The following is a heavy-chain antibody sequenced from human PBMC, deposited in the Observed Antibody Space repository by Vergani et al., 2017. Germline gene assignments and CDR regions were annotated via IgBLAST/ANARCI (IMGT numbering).Heavy chain of an antibody. V-gene: IGHV4-59*01. CDR1: GGPLSSYY. Sequence: QLQLQESGSGLVKPSQTLSLTCSVSGGPLSSYYWSWIRQPPGKGLEWIGYIYYSGSTNYNPSLKSRVTISVDTFKNQFSLKLSSVTAADTAVYYCSMNPYCRGDCYSGAFDIWGQGTMVTVSS. CDR3: SMNPYCRGDCYSGAFDI. D-gene: IGHD2-21*02. CDR2: IYYSGST. J-gene: IGHJ3*02.